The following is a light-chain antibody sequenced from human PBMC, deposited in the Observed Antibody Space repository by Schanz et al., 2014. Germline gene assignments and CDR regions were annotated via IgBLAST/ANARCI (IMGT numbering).Light chain of an antibody. Sequence: DIQMTQSPSTLSASVGDRVTITCRASKSVSGWLAWYQQRTGKAPKVLIYDASNLKSGVPSRFSGSASGTSGTEFTLTISNLQPDDFATYYCQNYNSASFTFGPGTKVDIK. V-gene: IGKV1-5*01. CDR3: QNYNSASFT. CDR1: KSVSGW. CDR2: DAS. J-gene: IGKJ3*01.